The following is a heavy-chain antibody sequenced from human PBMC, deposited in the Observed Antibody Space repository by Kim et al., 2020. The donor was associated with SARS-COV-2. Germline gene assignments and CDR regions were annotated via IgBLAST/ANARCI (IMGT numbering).Heavy chain of an antibody. V-gene: IGHV1-3*04. D-gene: IGHD3-22*01. J-gene: IGHJ5*02. CDR3: ARAYYFDSGAPRGVGFDP. Sequence: ASVKVSCKASGHNFISYLIQWVRHAPGQRPEWMGWINTGVGNTKYSEIFQGRVTLTRDTSASTVYMELSGLRLEDTAVYYCARAYYFDSGAPRGVGFDPWGQGTLVTVSS. CDR1: GHNFISYL. CDR2: INTGVGNT.